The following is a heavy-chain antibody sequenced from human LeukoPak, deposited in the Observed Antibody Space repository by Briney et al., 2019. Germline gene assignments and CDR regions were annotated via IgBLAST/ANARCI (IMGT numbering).Heavy chain of an antibody. D-gene: IGHD2-15*01. J-gene: IGHJ6*03. CDR3: VTGYCSWYYYMHV. V-gene: IGHV3-48*01. CDR2: IHSDSDTI. CDR1: GFNFNTYR. Sequence: PGGSLRLSCAASGFNFNTYRMNWVRQAPGKGLEWIAYIHSDSDTIYYADSVKGRFTISRDNAKKSLFLQMNSLRVEDTAVYYCVTGYCSWYYYMHVWGRATTVTVS.